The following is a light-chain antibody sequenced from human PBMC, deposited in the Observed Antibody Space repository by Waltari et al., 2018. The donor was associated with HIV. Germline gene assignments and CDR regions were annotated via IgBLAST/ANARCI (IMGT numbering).Light chain of an antibody. CDR3: QVWDSSSDHRV. CDR1: NVGSKS. J-gene: IGLJ3*02. CDR2: DES. Sequence: SYVLTQPPSVSVAPGPTARITCGGNNVGSKSVHWYQQNPGQAPVLVVYDESDRPSGIPERFSGSNSGNTATLTISRVEAGDEADYYCQVWDSSSDHRVFGGGTKLTVL. V-gene: IGLV3-21*02.